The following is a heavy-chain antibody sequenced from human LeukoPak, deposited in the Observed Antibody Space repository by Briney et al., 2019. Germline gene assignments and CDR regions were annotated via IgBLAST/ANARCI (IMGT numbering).Heavy chain of an antibody. CDR2: ISYDGSNR. Sequence: PGGSLRLSCAASGFTFSSYWMSWVRQAPGKGLEWVAVISYDGSNRYYADSVKGRFTISRDNSKNTLYLQMNSLRAEDTAVYYCAKVAVAGSFDYWGQGTLVTVSS. CDR1: GFTFSSYW. CDR3: AKVAVAGSFDY. J-gene: IGHJ4*02. D-gene: IGHD6-19*01. V-gene: IGHV3-30*18.